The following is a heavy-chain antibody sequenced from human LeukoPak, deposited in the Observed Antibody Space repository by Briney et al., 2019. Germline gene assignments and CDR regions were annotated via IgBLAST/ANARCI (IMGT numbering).Heavy chain of an antibody. Sequence: ASVKVSCKASGGTFSSYAISWVRQAPGQGLEWMGGIIPIFGTANYAQKFQGRVTITADESTSTAYMELSSLRSEDTAVYYCARATRADIVVVPAAIEAYYYYYMDVWGKGTTVTLSS. CDR1: GGTFSSYA. V-gene: IGHV1-69*13. CDR3: ARATRADIVVVPAAIEAYYYYYMDV. CDR2: IIPIFGTA. J-gene: IGHJ6*03. D-gene: IGHD2-2*02.